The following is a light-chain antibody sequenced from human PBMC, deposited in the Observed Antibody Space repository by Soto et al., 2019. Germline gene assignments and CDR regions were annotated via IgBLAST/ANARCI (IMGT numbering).Light chain of an antibody. Sequence: ESVVAPSPGTLSLSPGERATLACMSRQSVTNSFLAWYQQKPGQAPRLLIYGASRRATGIPDSFTGSGSGTDFALTISRLEPEDFAVYYCQQYVSSPWAFGQGTKVEI. CDR1: QSVTNSF. CDR2: GAS. J-gene: IGKJ1*01. V-gene: IGKV3-20*01. CDR3: QQYVSSPWA.